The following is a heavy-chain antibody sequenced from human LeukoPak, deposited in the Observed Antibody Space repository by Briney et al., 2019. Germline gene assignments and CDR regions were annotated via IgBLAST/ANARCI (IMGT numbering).Heavy chain of an antibody. CDR2: IWYDGSNK. V-gene: IGHV3-33*01. CDR3: ARDLGYDILTGYYSD. D-gene: IGHD3-9*01. Sequence: PGRSLRLSCAASGFTFSRNGMHWVRQAPGKGLEWVAVIWYDGSNKYYADSVKGRFTISRDYSKNTLYLQMNSLRAEDTAVYYCARDLGYDILTGYYSDWGQGTLVTVSS. J-gene: IGHJ4*02. CDR1: GFTFSRNG.